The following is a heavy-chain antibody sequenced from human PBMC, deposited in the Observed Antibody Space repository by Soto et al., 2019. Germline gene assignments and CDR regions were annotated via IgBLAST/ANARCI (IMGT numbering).Heavy chain of an antibody. CDR2: ISAYNGNT. Sequence: VASVKVSCKASGYTFTSYGISWVRQAPGQGLEWMGWISAYNGNTNYAQKLQGRVTMTTDTSTSTAYMELRSLRSDDTAVYYCARGLLGIAARPYYYYYGMDVWGQGTTVTVSS. CDR1: GYTFTSYG. J-gene: IGHJ6*02. V-gene: IGHV1-18*01. D-gene: IGHD6-6*01. CDR3: ARGLLGIAARPYYYYYGMDV.